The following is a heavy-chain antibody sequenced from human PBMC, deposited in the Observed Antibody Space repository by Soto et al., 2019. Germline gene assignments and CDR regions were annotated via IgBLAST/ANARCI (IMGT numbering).Heavy chain of an antibody. D-gene: IGHD1-1*01. J-gene: IGHJ5*02. CDR3: AKHVTDSGTRGYDS. CDR2: VSQRGGT. V-gene: IGHV4-4*02. CDR1: GGPITYW. Sequence: QVQLQESGPGLVSPSGTLSLTCAVSGGPITYWLSWVRQSPGKGLEWIGEVSQRGGTNYIPSLKMRVNISIDNSRNQIFVHLTSVTAADTAVYFCAKHVTDSGTRGYDSWGQGILVTVSS.